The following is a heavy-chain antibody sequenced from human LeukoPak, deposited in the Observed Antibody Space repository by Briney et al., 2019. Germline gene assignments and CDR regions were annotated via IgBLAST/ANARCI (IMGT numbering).Heavy chain of an antibody. D-gene: IGHD3-10*01. CDR3: ARDFARQYYGSGSYPDY. CDR1: GFTFSNYW. CDR2: IKEDGSDK. V-gene: IGHV3-7*03. Sequence: GGSLRLSCAASGFTFSNYWMTWVRQAPGKGLEWVANIKEDGSDKYYVDSVKGRFTISRDNAKNSLYLQVNSLRAEDTAVYYCARDFARQYYGSGSYPDYWGQGTLVTASS. J-gene: IGHJ4*02.